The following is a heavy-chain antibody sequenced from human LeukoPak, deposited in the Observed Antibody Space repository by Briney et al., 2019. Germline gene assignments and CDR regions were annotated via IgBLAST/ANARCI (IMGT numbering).Heavy chain of an antibody. Sequence: GASVKVSCKASGYTFTSYGISWVRQAPGQGLEWMGWISAYNGNTNYAQKLQGRVTMTTDTSTSTAYMELRSLRSDDTAVYYCARDSTGNWSDGWFDPWGQGTLVTVSS. V-gene: IGHV1-18*01. J-gene: IGHJ5*02. D-gene: IGHD1-1*01. CDR1: GYTFTSYG. CDR2: ISAYNGNT. CDR3: ARDSTGNWSDGWFDP.